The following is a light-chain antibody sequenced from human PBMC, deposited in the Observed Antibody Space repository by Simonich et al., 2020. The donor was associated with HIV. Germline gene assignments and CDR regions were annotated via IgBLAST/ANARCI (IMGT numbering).Light chain of an antibody. CDR1: QSLLYSSNNKNY. J-gene: IGKJ2*01. CDR2: WAS. Sequence: DIVMTQSPDSLAVSLGERSTIDCKSSQSLLYSSNNKNYLAWYQQKPGQPPKLLIYWASTRKSGVPDRFSGSGSGTDFTLTISSLQAEDVAVYYCQQYYITPYTFGQGTKLEIQ. V-gene: IGKV4-1*01. CDR3: QQYYITPYT.